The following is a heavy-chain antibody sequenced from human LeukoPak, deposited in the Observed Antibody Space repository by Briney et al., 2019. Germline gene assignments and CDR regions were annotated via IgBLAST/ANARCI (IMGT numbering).Heavy chain of an antibody. Sequence: GGSLRLSCAASGFTFSSYSMNWVRQAPGKGLEWVSSISSSSSYIYYADSVKGRFTISRDNAKNSLYLQMNSLRAEDTALYHCARSGSSWYHYYYMDVWGKGTTVTVSS. J-gene: IGHJ6*03. D-gene: IGHD6-13*01. CDR3: ARSGSSWYHYYYMDV. CDR2: ISSSSSYI. V-gene: IGHV3-21*04. CDR1: GFTFSSYS.